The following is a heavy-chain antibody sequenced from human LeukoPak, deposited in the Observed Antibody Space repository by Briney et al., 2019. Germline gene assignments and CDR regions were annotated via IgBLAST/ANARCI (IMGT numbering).Heavy chain of an antibody. J-gene: IGHJ6*02. V-gene: IGHV3-30*04. CDR3: ARGRKYCYGTYYYGLDV. CDR2: ISYDGSNK. CDR1: GFTFSSYA. Sequence: PGGSLRLSCAASGFTFSSYAMHWVRQAPGKGLEWVAVISYDGSNKYYADSVKGRFTISRDNSKNTLYLQMNSLRAEDTAVYYCARGRKYCYGTYYYGLDVWGQGTTVTVCS. D-gene: IGHD5-18*01.